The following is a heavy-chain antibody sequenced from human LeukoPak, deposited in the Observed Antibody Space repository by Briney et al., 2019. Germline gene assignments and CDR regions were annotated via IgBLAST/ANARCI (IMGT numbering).Heavy chain of an antibody. J-gene: IGHJ6*03. CDR2: INHSGST. V-gene: IGHV4-34*01. D-gene: IGHD7-27*01. Sequence: SETLPLTCAVYGGSFSGYYWSWIRQPPGKGLEWMGEINHSGSTNYNPSLKSRVTISVYTSKNQFSLKLSSVTAADTAVYYCARGTGWNWGYYYYYMDVWGKGTTVTVSS. CDR3: ARGTGWNWGYYYYYMDV. CDR1: GGSFSGYY.